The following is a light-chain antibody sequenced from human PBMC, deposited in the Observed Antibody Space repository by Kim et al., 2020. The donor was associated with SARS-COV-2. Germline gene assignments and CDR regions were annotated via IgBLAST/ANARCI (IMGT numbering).Light chain of an antibody. CDR1: QSLSSSY. CDR2: SAS. V-gene: IGKV3-20*01. CDR3: QQYGPSPPYT. J-gene: IGKJ2*01. Sequence: EIVLTQSPGTLSLSPGERATLSCRASQSLSSSYLGWYQQKPGQAPRLLIYSASSRATGIPDRFSGSGSGTDFTLTISRLEPEDFAVYYCQQYGPSPPYTFGQGTKLEI.